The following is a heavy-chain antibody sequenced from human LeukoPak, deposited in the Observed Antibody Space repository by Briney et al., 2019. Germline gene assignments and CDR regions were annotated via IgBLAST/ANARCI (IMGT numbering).Heavy chain of an antibody. CDR2: IYSGGST. Sequence: GGSLRFSCAASGFTVSSNYISWVRQAPGKGLEWVSVIYSGGSTYYADSVKGRFTISRDNSKNTLYLQMNSLRAEDTAVYYCARDSGFHCSSTSCYKGYFDYWGQGTLVTVSS. D-gene: IGHD2-2*02. J-gene: IGHJ4*02. CDR3: ARDSGFHCSSTSCYKGYFDY. CDR1: GFTVSSNY. V-gene: IGHV3-53*01.